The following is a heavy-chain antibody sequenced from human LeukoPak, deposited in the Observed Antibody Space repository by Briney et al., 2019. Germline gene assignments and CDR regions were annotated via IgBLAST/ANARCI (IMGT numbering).Heavy chain of an antibody. Sequence: GGSLRLSCAASGFIFSTYAMSWVRQAPGKGLEWVSAISGSGGSTYYADSVKGRFTISRDNSKNTLYLQMNSLRAEDTAVYYCAKGKAARALVDYWGQGTLVTVSS. CDR2: ISGSGGST. CDR3: AKGKAARALVDY. CDR1: GFIFSTYA. J-gene: IGHJ4*02. V-gene: IGHV3-23*01. D-gene: IGHD6-6*01.